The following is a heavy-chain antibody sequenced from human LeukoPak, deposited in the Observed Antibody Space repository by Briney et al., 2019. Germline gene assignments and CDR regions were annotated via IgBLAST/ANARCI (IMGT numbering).Heavy chain of an antibody. J-gene: IGHJ4*02. CDR3: ARDLGRLESMPDGVDY. CDR1: GFTFSSYS. V-gene: IGHV3-48*01. Sequence: PGGSLRLSCAASGFTFSSYSMNWVRQAPGKGLEWVSYISSSSSTIYYADSVKGRFTISRDNAKNSLYLQMNSLRAEDTAVYYCARDLGRLESMPDGVDYWGQGTLVTVSS. CDR2: ISSSSSTI. D-gene: IGHD2/OR15-2a*01.